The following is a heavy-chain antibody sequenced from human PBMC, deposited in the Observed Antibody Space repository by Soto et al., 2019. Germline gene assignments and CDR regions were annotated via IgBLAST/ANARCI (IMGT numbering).Heavy chain of an antibody. Sequence: EVQLVESGGGWVQPGGSLRLSWADSGFSFSSYWMNWVRQAPGLGLGWLAIIRKDGSETHYSDSVKRPFTISRDNANNSLFLERNSVEAGDTAVMFRGGGAGWELDYCGQGEQVTASS. D-gene: IGHD1-26*01. CDR2: IRKDGSET. CDR3: GGGAGWELDY. CDR1: GFSFSSYW. J-gene: IGHJ4*02. V-gene: IGHV3-7*01.